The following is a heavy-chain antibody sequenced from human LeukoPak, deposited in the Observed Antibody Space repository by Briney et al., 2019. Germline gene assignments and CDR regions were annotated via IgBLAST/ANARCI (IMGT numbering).Heavy chain of an antibody. D-gene: IGHD3-22*01. CDR1: DGSITSRGYY. V-gene: IGHV4-39*07. J-gene: IGHJ4*02. Sequence: SETLSLTCTVSDGSITSRGYYWRWIRQPPGKGLEWIGSIYYTGSAYYTPSLRSRVTISIDTSKRQFSLRLTSVTAADTAIYYCARDSFYDRSGLTDFYFDYWGQGSLVAVSS. CDR2: IYYTGSA. CDR3: ARDSFYDRSGLTDFYFDY.